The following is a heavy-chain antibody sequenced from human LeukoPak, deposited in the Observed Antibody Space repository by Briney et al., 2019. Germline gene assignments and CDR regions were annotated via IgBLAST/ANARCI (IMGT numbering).Heavy chain of an antibody. CDR2: ISSSGSTI. CDR3: AKSYHDRPRPMDY. V-gene: IGHV3-48*03. Sequence: PGGSLRLSCAASGFTFSSYEMNWVRQAPGKGLEWVSYISSSGSTIYYADSVKGRFTISRDNSKNTLYLQMNSLRAEDTALYYCAKSYHDRPRPMDYWGQGTLVTVSS. CDR1: GFTFSSYE. J-gene: IGHJ4*02.